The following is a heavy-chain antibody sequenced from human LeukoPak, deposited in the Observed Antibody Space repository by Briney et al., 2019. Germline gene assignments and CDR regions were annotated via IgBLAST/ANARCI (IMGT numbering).Heavy chain of an antibody. CDR2: ISGDGGGT. J-gene: IGHJ4*02. CDR3: ARISLSGWVNDH. Sequence: GGSLRLSCAASGFTFDDFAMHWVRQVPGEGLDWVSLISGDGGGTYYGDAVKGRFTISRDNAKNTLYLQMSSLRAEDTAMYYCARISLSGWVNDHWGQGTLVTVSS. V-gene: IGHV3-43*02. CDR1: GFTFDDFA. D-gene: IGHD6-19*01.